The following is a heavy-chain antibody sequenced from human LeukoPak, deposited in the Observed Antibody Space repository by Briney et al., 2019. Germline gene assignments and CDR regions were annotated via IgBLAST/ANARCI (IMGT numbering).Heavy chain of an antibody. CDR2: ISAYNGNT. CDR1: GYTFTIYG. J-gene: IGHJ4*02. D-gene: IGHD2-2*01. CDR3: ARVRDLIVVVPAADFDY. V-gene: IGHV1-18*01. Sequence: ASVKVSYKASGYTFTIYGISWVRQAPGQGVEWMGWISAYNGNTNYAQKLQGRVTMTTDTSTSTAYMELRSLRSDDTAVYYCARVRDLIVVVPAADFDYWGQGTLVTVSS.